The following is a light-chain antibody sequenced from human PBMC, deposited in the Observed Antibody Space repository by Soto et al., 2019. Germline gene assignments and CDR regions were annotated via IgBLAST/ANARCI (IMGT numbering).Light chain of an antibody. CDR3: QQRSNWPLP. J-gene: IGKJ4*01. V-gene: IGKV3-11*01. CDR2: DVS. Sequence: EIGLTQSPVTLSLSPGERATLSCRASQSVTSFLAWYQQPPGQAPRLLIYDVSNRATGIPARFSGSGSGTDFTLTISRLEPEGFAVHYCQQRSNWPLPFGGGTKVEIK. CDR1: QSVTSF.